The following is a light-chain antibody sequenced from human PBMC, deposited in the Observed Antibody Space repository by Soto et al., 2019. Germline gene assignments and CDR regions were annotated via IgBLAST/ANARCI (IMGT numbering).Light chain of an antibody. V-gene: IGKV3-15*01. J-gene: IGKJ2*01. CDR3: QQYSTWPQRYT. CDR1: QSVSSY. CDR2: RAS. Sequence: EIVMTQSPATLSVSPGGRATLSCRASQSVSSYLAWYQHRPGQPPRLLIYRASTRATGIPARFSGSGSGTEFSLTISSLQSEDFAVYYCQQYSTWPQRYTFGQGTKLEI.